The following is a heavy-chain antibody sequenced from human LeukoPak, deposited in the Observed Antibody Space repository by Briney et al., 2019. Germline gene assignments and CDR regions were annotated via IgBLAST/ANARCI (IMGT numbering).Heavy chain of an antibody. CDR3: ARDQAKTVRRYSSGWYNSFDY. Sequence: GVLRLSCAASGFTFSSYAMSWVRQAPGKGLEWVSAISGSGGSTYYADSVKGRFTISRDNSKNTLYLQMNSLRAEDTAVYYCARDQAKTVRRYSSGWYNSFDYWGLGTLVTVSS. CDR2: ISGSGGST. CDR1: GFTFSSYA. D-gene: IGHD6-19*01. J-gene: IGHJ4*02. V-gene: IGHV3-23*01.